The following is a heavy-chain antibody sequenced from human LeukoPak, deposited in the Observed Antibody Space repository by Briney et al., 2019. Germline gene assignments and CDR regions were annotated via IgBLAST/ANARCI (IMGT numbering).Heavy chain of an antibody. Sequence: SETLSLTCTVSGDSISSYYWSWIRQPPGKGLEWIGYIYYSGSTNYNPSLKSRVTISVDTSKNQFSLKLSSVTAADTAVYYCAARGSRYSSGLDYWGQGTLVTVSS. D-gene: IGHD6-19*01. CDR3: AARGSRYSSGLDY. J-gene: IGHJ4*02. CDR1: GDSISSYY. CDR2: IYYSGST. V-gene: IGHV4-59*01.